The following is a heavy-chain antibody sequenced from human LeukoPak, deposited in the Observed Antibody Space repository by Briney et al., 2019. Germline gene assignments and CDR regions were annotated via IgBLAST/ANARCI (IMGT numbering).Heavy chain of an antibody. J-gene: IGHJ4*02. CDR3: ARDNPANYFDP. CDR2: IYYSGGT. V-gene: IGHV4-59*13. CDR1: GGSITTYY. Sequence: SETLSLTCTVSGGSITTYYWSWIRQSPGKRLEWIGYIYYSGGTHYNPSLKSRVTISIDTSKNQFSLRLNSVTPADTAIYYCARDNPANYFDPWGQGTLVTVSS. D-gene: IGHD2-15*01.